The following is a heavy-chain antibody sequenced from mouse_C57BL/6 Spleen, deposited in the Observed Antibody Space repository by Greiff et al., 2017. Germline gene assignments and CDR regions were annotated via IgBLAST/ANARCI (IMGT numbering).Heavy chain of an antibody. CDR1: GYTFTSYW. V-gene: IGHV1-69*01. CDR2: IDPSDSYT. J-gene: IGHJ3*01. Sequence: QVQLKQPGAELVMPWASVKLSCKASGYTFTSYWMHWVKKRPGQGLAWIGEIDPSDSYTNYNQKFKGKSTLTVDKSSSTAYMQLSSLTSEDSAVYYCTRGSNYDAYWGQGTLVTVSA. CDR3: TRGSNYDAY. D-gene: IGHD2-5*01.